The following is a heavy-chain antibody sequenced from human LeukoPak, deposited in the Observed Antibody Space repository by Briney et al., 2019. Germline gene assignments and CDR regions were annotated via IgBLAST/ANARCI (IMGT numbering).Heavy chain of an antibody. CDR2: ISGGGNT. J-gene: IGHJ4*02. D-gene: IGHD6-13*01. CDR1: GFTVYNNG. Sequence: GGSLRLSCAASGFTVYNNGLSWFRQAPGKGLEWVSDISGGGNTYYAESVKGRFTISRDNSKNTLYLQMNSLRAEDTALYYASGHGSSSCWGQGTLVAVSS. V-gene: IGHV3-23*01. CDR3: SGHGSSSC.